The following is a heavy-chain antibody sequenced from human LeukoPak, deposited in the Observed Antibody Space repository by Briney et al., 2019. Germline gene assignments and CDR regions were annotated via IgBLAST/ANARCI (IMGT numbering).Heavy chain of an antibody. Sequence: PGGSLRLSCAASGFTVSSNYMSWVRQAPGKGLEWVTNIKRDESEIYYVDSVKGRFTVSRDNAKNSLYLQMNSLRAEDTAVYYCARGSNSYPYCYDYWGQGILVTVSS. CDR2: IKRDESEI. J-gene: IGHJ4*02. CDR1: GFTVSSNY. V-gene: IGHV3-7*04. CDR3: ARGSNSYPYCYDY. D-gene: IGHD2-2*01.